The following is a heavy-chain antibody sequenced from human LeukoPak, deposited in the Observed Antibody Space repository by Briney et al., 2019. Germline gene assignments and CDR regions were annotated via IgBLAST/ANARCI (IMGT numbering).Heavy chain of an antibody. D-gene: IGHD3-9*01. V-gene: IGHV4-34*01. CDR3: ARAPYDILTGSTYYYGMDV. CDR1: GGSFSGYY. J-gene: IGHJ6*02. CDR2: INHSGST. Sequence: SETLSLTCAVYGGSFSGYYWSWIRQPPGKGLEWIGEINHSGSTNYNPSLKSRVTISVDTSKNQFSLKLSSVTAADTAVYYCARAPYDILTGSTYYYGMDVWGQGTTVTVSS.